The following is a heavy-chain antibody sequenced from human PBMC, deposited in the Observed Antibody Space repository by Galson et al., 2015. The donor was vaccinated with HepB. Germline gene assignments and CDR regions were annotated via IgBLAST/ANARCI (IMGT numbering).Heavy chain of an antibody. J-gene: IGHJ6*02. D-gene: IGHD3-10*01. CDR3: AKATAPFPSTMVRGVIKYYYYGMDV. V-gene: IGHV3-23*01. Sequence: SLRLSCAASGFTFSSYAMSWVRQAPGKGLEWVSAISGSGGSTYYADSVKGRFTISRDNSKNTLYLQMNSLRAEDTAVYYCAKATAPFPSTMVRGVIKYYYYGMDVWGQGTTVTVSS. CDR1: GFTFSSYA. CDR2: ISGSGGST.